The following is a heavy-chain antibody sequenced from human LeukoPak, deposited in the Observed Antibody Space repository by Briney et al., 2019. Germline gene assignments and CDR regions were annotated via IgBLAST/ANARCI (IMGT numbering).Heavy chain of an antibody. J-gene: IGHJ4*02. V-gene: IGHV7-4-1*02. CDR2: INTNTGNP. CDR1: GYTFTSYA. CDR3: ARIPGSGWYQIFDY. Sequence: WASVKVSCKTSGYTFTSYAINWVRQAPGQGLEWMGWINTNTGNPTYAQGFTGRFVFSLDTSVSTAYLQISSLKAEDTAVYYCARIPGSGWYQIFDYWGQGTLVTVSS. D-gene: IGHD6-19*01.